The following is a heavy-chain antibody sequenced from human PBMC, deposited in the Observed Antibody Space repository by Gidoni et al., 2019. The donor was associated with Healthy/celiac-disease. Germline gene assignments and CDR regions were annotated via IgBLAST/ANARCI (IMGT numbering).Heavy chain of an antibody. J-gene: IGHJ3*02. CDR2: IYTSGST. D-gene: IGHD1-26*01. CDR3: AREIPSIVGANLGAFDI. CDR1: GGSISSYY. Sequence: QVQLQESGPGLVKPSQTLSLTCTVSGGSISSYYWSWIRQPAGKGLEWIGRIYTSGSTNYNPSLKSRVTMSVDTSKNQFSLKLSSVTAADTAVYYCAREIPSIVGANLGAFDIWGQGTMVTVSS. V-gene: IGHV4-4*07.